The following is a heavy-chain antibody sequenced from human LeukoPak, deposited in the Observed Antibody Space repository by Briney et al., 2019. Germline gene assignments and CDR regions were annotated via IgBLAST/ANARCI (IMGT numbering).Heavy chain of an antibody. D-gene: IGHD3-22*01. CDR3: AKDRGVITLIVVVIE. V-gene: IGHV3-23*01. CDR1: GFTFSTYA. Sequence: GGSLRLSCAASGFTFSTYAMSWVRQAPGKGLEWVSVISGSGGSTCYADSVKGRFTISRDNSKNTLYLQMNSLRAEDTAVYYCAKDRGVITLIVVVIEWGQGTLVTVSS. J-gene: IGHJ4*02. CDR2: ISGSGGST.